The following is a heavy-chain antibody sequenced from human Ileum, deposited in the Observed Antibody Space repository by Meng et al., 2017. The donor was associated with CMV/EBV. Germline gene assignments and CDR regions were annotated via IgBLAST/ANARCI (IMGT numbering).Heavy chain of an antibody. D-gene: IGHD2/OR15-2a*01. CDR3: ARGIEA. Sequence: GSLRLSCTVSGGSISDSNYFWGWIRQPPGKGLEWIGSVSYGGNSYYSPSLESRVTISLYTSKDQFSLKLNSMTAADTAVYYCARGIEAWGQGTLVTVSS. V-gene: IGHV4-39*07. J-gene: IGHJ5*02. CDR1: GGSISDSNYF. CDR2: VSYGGNS.